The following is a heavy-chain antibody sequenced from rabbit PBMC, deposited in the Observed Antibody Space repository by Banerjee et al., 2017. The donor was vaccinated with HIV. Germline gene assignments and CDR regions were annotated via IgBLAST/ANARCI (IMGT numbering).Heavy chain of an antibody. D-gene: IGHD4-1*01. CDR1: GFTINSYH. CDR2: INTGSGAT. CDR3: ARDTGAWGDFSL. Sequence: QEQLKETGGGLVQPGESLTLSCKASGFTINSYHTGWVRQAPGKGLEWIGCINTGSGATYYASWVNGRFTISRSTSLNTVDLKMTSLTAADTATYFCARDTGAWGDFSLWGPGTLVTVS. V-gene: IGHV1S43*01. J-gene: IGHJ6*01.